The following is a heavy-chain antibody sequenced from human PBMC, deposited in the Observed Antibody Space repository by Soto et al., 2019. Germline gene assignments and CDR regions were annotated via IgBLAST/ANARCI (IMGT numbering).Heavy chain of an antibody. Sequence: QVQLQQWGAGLLKPSETLSLTCAVYGGSFSGYYWSWIRQPPGKGLEWIGEINHSGSTNYNPSLKSRVTISVDTSKNQFSLKLSSVTAADTAVYYCARLVVTTVTISYWYFDLWGRGTLVTVSS. V-gene: IGHV4-34*01. CDR3: ARLVVTTVTISYWYFDL. J-gene: IGHJ2*01. CDR1: GGSFSGYY. D-gene: IGHD4-17*01. CDR2: INHSGST.